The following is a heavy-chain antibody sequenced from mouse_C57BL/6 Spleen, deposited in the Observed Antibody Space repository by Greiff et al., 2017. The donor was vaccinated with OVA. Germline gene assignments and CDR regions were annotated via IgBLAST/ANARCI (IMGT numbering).Heavy chain of an antibody. CDR2: ISSGSSTI. D-gene: IGHD1-1*01. V-gene: IGHV5-17*01. J-gene: IGHJ2*01. CDR3: AREIVLRSRGFDY. Sequence: EVKLVESGGGLVKPGGSLKLSCAASGFTFSDYGMHWVRQAPEKGLEWVAYISSGSSTIYYADTVKGRFTISRDNAKNTLFLQMTSLRSEDTAMYYCAREIVLRSRGFDYWGQGTTLTVSS. CDR1: GFTFSDYG.